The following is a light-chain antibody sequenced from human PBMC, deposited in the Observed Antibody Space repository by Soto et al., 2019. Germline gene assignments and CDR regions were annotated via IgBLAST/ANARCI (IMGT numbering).Light chain of an antibody. CDR1: SSNIGNNA. CDR3: AAWDDGLNGHV. J-gene: IGLJ1*01. Sequence: QSVLTQPPSVSEAPRQRVTISCSGSSSNIGNNAVNWYQQLPGKAPKLLIYYDDLLPSGVSDRFSGSKSGTSASLAISGLQSEDEADYYCAAWDDGLNGHVFGTGTKVTVL. V-gene: IGLV1-36*01. CDR2: YDD.